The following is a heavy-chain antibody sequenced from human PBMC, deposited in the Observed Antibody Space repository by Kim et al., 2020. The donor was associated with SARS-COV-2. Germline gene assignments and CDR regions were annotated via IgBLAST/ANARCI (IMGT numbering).Heavy chain of an antibody. CDR3: ARVDDILTGYYNPGYYYYYMDV. J-gene: IGHJ6*03. V-gene: IGHV1-18*01. CDR2: ISAYNGNT. D-gene: IGHD3-9*01. CDR1: GYTFTSYG. Sequence: ASVKVSCKASGYTFTSYGISWVRQAPGQGLEWMGWISAYNGNTNYAQKLQGRVTMTTDTSTSTAYMELRSLRSDDTAVYYCARVDDILTGYYNPGYYYYYMDVWGKGTTVTVSS.